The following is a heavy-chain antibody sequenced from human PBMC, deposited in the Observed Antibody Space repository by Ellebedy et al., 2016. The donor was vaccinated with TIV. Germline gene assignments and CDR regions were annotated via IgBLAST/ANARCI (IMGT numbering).Heavy chain of an antibody. CDR1: GFSFSNYA. D-gene: IGHD3-10*01. V-gene: IGHV3-23*01. Sequence: GESLKISXAASGFSFSNYAMSWVRQAPGKGLDWVSSISDNGGNTYYADSVRGRITISRDNSKNTLYLQMNVLRAEDTAVYYCAKDRLPGSYYYLDNWGQGTLVTVSS. CDR2: ISDNGGNT. CDR3: AKDRLPGSYYYLDN. J-gene: IGHJ4*02.